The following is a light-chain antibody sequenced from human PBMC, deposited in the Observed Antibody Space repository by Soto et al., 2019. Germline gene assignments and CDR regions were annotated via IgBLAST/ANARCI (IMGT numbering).Light chain of an antibody. CDR1: QTVLYSSNNKNY. CDR2: WAS. V-gene: IGKV4-1*01. J-gene: IGKJ2*01. Sequence: DIVMTQSPDSLAVSLGERATIHCKSSQTVLYSSNNKNYLVWYQQKVGQPPKLLISWASTRESGVPDRFSGSGSGTDFTLTISSLQAEDVAVYYCQQYYGTPYTVGQGTKVDIK. CDR3: QQYYGTPYT.